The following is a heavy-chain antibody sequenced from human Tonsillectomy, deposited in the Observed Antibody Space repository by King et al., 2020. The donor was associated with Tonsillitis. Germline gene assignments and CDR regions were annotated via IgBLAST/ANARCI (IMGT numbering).Heavy chain of an antibody. V-gene: IGHV3-21*01. CDR3: AREYPDHFTSVGYDGDN. D-gene: IGHD3-10*01. CDR1: GFTFTTYN. Sequence: VQLVESGGGLVKPGGSLGLSCEASGFTFTTYNMNWVRQAPGKGLEWVSSISSSSSYIYYADSVKGRFTISRDNAKNSLYLQMNSLRAEDMAVYFCAREYPDHFTSVGYDGDNWGQGTLVTVPS. CDR2: ISSSSSYI. J-gene: IGHJ4*02.